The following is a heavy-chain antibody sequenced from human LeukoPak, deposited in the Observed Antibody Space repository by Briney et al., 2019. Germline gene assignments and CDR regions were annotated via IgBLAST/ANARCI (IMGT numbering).Heavy chain of an antibody. D-gene: IGHD4-17*01. Sequence: PSETLSLTCAVYGASFSGYYWSWIRQPPGKGLEWIGEMNHSGDTHYNPSLKSRVTISVDTSKNQFSLKLTSVTAADTAVYYCARHFDNGDYKKTFDIWGQGTMVTVSS. CDR3: ARHFDNGDYKKTFDI. V-gene: IGHV4-34*01. CDR1: GASFSGYY. CDR2: MNHSGDT. J-gene: IGHJ3*02.